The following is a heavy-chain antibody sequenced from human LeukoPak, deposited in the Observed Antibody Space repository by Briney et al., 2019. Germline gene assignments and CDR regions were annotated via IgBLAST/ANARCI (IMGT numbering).Heavy chain of an antibody. CDR3: ARGSPLLGPTKPFDY. V-gene: IGHV1-2*02. CDR1: GYTFTGHY. D-gene: IGHD1-26*01. CDR2: LNPNSGDT. J-gene: IGHJ4*02. Sequence: ASVKVSCEASGYTFTGHYMHWVRQAPGQGIEWMGWLNPNSGDTNYAQKLQGRVTMTRDTSISTAYMEVSRLTSVDTAVYYCARGSPLLGPTKPFDYWGQGTLVTVSS.